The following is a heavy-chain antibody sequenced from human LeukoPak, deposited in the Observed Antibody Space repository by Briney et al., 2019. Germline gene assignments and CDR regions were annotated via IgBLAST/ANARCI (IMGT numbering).Heavy chain of an antibody. V-gene: IGHV3-21*01. J-gene: IGHJ4*02. CDR3: ARGFDYYGSTYYFDY. CDR2: ISSSSSYI. CDR1: GFTFSSYS. Sequence: AGGSLRLSCAASGFTFSSYSMNWVRQAPGKGLEWVSSISSSSSYIYYADSVKGRLTISRDNAKNSLYLQMNSLRAEDTAVYYCARGFDYYGSTYYFDYWGRGTLVTVSS. D-gene: IGHD3-10*01.